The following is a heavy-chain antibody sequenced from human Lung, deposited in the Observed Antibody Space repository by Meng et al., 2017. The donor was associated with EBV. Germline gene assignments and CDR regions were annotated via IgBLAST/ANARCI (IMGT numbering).Heavy chain of an antibody. J-gene: IGHJ4*02. CDR2: TYYRSKWYN. Sequence: LQQSGSGPVKPSQAPSPHLAISGDSVSSHRAAWNLIRPSPSRGLGWLGRTYYRSKWYNGYAVSVKSRITINPDTSKNQFSLQLNSVTPEDTAMYYCARSGSSGWIDYWGQGTLVTVSS. D-gene: IGHD6-19*01. CDR1: GDSVSSHRAA. V-gene: IGHV6-1*01. CDR3: ARSGSSGWIDY.